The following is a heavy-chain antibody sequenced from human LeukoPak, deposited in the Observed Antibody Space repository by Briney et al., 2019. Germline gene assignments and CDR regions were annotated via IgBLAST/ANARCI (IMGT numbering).Heavy chain of an antibody. CDR2: INPNSGGT. V-gene: IGHV1-2*02. Sequence: ASVKVSCKASGYTFTGYYMHWVRQAPGQGLEWMGWINPNSGGTNYAQKFQGRVTMTRDTSISTAYLQWSRLKASDSAMYYCARQGGSYWSHFDYWGQGTLVTVSS. CDR1: GYTFTGYY. D-gene: IGHD1-26*01. CDR3: ARQGGSYWSHFDY. J-gene: IGHJ4*02.